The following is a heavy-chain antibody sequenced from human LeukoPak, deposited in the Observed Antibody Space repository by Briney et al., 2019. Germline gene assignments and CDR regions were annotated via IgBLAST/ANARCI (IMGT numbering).Heavy chain of an antibody. Sequence: GGSLRLSCAASGFTVSSNYMSWVRQAPGKGLEWVSVIYSGGSTYYADSVKGRFTISRDDAENPLYLQMNSLRDEDTAVYYCARDPGYSSGPRGFWGQGTLVTVSS. V-gene: IGHV3-66*01. J-gene: IGHJ4*02. CDR2: IYSGGST. CDR1: GFTVSSNY. CDR3: ARDPGYSSGPRGF. D-gene: IGHD6-19*01.